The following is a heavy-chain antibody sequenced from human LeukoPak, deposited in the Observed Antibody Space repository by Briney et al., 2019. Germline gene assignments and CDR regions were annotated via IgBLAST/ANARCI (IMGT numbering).Heavy chain of an antibody. CDR1: GYTFTSYG. D-gene: IGHD3-22*01. CDR3: ASSDTYYYDSSGYPEYYFDY. J-gene: IGHJ4*02. Sequence: ASVKVSCKASGYTFTSYGISWVRQAPGQGLEWMGWISAYNGNTNYAQKLQGRVTMTTDTSTSTAYMELRSLRSDDTAVYYCASSDTYYYDSSGYPEYYFDYWGQGTLVTVSS. V-gene: IGHV1-18*01. CDR2: ISAYNGNT.